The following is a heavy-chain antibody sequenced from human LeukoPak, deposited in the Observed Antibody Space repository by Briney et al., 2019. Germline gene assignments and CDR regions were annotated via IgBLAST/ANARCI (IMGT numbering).Heavy chain of an antibody. D-gene: IGHD3-22*01. V-gene: IGHV4-34*01. CDR3: ARGIRYYYDSSGYFLYYFDY. CDR1: GGSFSGYY. CDR2: INHSGST. J-gene: IGHJ4*02. Sequence: SETLSPTCAVYGGSFSGYYWSWIRQPPGKGLEWIGEINHSGSTNYNPSLKSRVTISVDTSKNQFSLKLSSVTAADTAVYYCARGIRYYYDSSGYFLYYFDYWGQETLVTVSS.